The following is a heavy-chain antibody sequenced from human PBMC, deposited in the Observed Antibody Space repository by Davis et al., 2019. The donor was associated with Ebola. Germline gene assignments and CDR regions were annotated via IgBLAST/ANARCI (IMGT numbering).Heavy chain of an antibody. V-gene: IGHV3-23*01. J-gene: IGHJ4*02. CDR3: VKGDTGSSTYDS. CDR2: IVARGDYT. Sequence: PGGSLRLSCAASGFTFSDYYMGWVRQAPGKGLEAVSYIVARGDYTEYTDPVRGRFTASRDNSKNTMYLQMNSLRVEDTAIYYCVKGDTGSSTYDSWGQGTLVTVTS. CDR1: GFTFSDYY. D-gene: IGHD3-9*01.